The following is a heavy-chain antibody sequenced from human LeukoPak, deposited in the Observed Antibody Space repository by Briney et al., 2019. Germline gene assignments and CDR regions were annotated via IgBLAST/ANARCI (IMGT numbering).Heavy chain of an antibody. Sequence: GGSLRLSCAASGFTFSSYGMHWVRQAPGKGLEWVAVISYDGSNKYYADSVKGRFTISRDNSKNTLYLQMNSLRAEDTDVYYCARDSNWNYDYWGQGTLVTVSS. CDR1: GFTFSSYG. CDR3: ARDSNWNYDY. V-gene: IGHV3-30*03. D-gene: IGHD1-1*01. J-gene: IGHJ4*02. CDR2: ISYDGSNK.